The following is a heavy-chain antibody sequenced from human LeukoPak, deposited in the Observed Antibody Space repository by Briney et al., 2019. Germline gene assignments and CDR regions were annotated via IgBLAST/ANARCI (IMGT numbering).Heavy chain of an antibody. D-gene: IGHD6-13*01. J-gene: IGHJ6*02. Sequence: ASVKVSCMASGYTFTSYDINWVRQATGQGLEWMGWMNPNSGNTGYAQKFQGRVTMTRNTSISTAYMELSSLRSEDTAVYYCARGPLRAWYSSSWYGRYGMDVWGQGTTVTVSS. CDR1: GYTFTSYD. CDR3: ARGPLRAWYSSSWYGRYGMDV. CDR2: MNPNSGNT. V-gene: IGHV1-8*01.